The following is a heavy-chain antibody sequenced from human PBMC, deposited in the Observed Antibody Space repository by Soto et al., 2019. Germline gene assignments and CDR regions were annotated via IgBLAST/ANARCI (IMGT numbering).Heavy chain of an antibody. J-gene: IGHJ5*02. D-gene: IGHD2-15*01. CDR1: GFSFSSYD. V-gene: IGHV3-23*01. CDR3: AKGRETTPSAKFCFDT. Sequence: PGGSLRLSCAASGFSFSSYDMTWVRQAPGQGLEWVSSLSVTGGGPYYADSVRGRFTMSRDNSKNTLALEMSGLRADDSAVYYRAKGRETTPSAKFCFDTWGQGTLVTVAS. CDR2: LSVTGGGP.